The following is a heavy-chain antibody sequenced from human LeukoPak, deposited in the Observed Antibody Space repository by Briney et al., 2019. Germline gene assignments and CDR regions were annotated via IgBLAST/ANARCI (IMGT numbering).Heavy chain of an antibody. CDR2: ISSSGSTI. CDR1: GFTFSSYW. V-gene: IGHV3-48*04. Sequence: GGSLRLSCAASGFTFSSYWIHWVRQAPGKGLEWVSYISSSGSTIYYADSVKGRFTISRDNAKNSLYLQMNSLRAEDTAVYYCASGSSEYYYYYGMDVWGQGTTVTVSS. CDR3: ASGSSEYYYYYGMDV. D-gene: IGHD1-26*01. J-gene: IGHJ6*02.